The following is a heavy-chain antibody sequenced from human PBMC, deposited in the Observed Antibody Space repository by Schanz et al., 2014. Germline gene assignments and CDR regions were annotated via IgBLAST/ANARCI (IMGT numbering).Heavy chain of an antibody. CDR3: ARELPGVVAFDL. CDR2: ISYDGSFK. Sequence: QVPLVESGGGVVQPGRSLRLSCAASGFNFGSHGMHWVRQAPGKGLEWVAVISYDGSFKNYADSVRGRITMSRDNSKNTMYLQINNLRADDTAVYYCARELPGVVAFDLWGQGTMVTVSS. V-gene: IGHV3-33*01. J-gene: IGHJ3*01. D-gene: IGHD7-27*01. CDR1: GFNFGSHG.